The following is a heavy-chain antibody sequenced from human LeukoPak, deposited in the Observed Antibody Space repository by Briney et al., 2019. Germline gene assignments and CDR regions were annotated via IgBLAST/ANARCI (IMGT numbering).Heavy chain of an antibody. CDR1: GGSISSGSYY. J-gene: IGHJ4*02. D-gene: IGHD2-15*01. Sequence: SQTLSLTCTVSGGSISSGSYYWSWIRQPAGKGLEWIGRIYTSGSTNYNPSLKSRVTISVDTSKNQFSLKLSSVTAADTAVYYCAREDPLVAARGLDYWGQGTLVTVSS. CDR3: AREDPLVAARGLDY. V-gene: IGHV4-61*02. CDR2: IYTSGST.